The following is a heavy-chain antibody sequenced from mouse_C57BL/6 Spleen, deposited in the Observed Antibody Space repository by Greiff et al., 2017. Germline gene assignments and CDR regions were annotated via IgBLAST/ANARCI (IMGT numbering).Heavy chain of an antibody. V-gene: IGHV6-3*01. CDR1: GFTFSNYW. J-gene: IGHJ2*01. D-gene: IGHD2-1*01. CDR3: TRVYYGNY. CDR2: IRLKSDNYAT. Sequence: EVKLVESGGGLVQPGGSMKLSCVASGFTFSNYWMNWVRQSPEKGLEWVAQIRLKSDNYATHYAESVKGRFTISRDDSKSSVYLQMNNLRAEDTGIYYCTRVYYGNYWGQGTTLTVSS.